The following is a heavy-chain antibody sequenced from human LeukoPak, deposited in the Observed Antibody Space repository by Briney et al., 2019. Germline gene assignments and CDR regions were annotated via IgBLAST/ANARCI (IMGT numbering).Heavy chain of an antibody. V-gene: IGHV1-18*01. CDR2: SSAYNGNT. D-gene: IGHD2-15*01. Sequence: ASVKVSCKASGYTFTSYGLSWVRQAPGQGLEWMGWSSAYNGNTNYAQKLQGRVTMTTDTSTSTAYMELRSLRSDDTAVYYCARDLVSPGYCSGGYCYSFDYWGQGTLVTVSS. CDR3: ARDLVSPGYCSGGYCYSFDY. CDR1: GYTFTSYG. J-gene: IGHJ4*02.